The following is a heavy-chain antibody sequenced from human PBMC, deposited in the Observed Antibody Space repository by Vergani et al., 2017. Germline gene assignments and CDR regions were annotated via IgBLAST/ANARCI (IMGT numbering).Heavy chain of an antibody. D-gene: IGHD6-19*01. CDR3: ARGAYSSGREAYAFDI. Sequence: EVQLVESGGGLVQPGRSLRLSCAASGFTFDDYAMHWVRQAPGKGLEWVSGISWNSGSIGYADSVKGRFTISSDNSKNTLYLQMNSLRAEDTAVYYCARGAYSSGREAYAFDIWGQGTMVTVSS. CDR1: GFTFDDYA. V-gene: IGHV3-9*01. J-gene: IGHJ3*02. CDR2: ISWNSGSI.